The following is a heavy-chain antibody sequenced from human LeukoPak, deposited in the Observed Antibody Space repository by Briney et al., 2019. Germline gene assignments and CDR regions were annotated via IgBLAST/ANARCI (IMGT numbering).Heavy chain of an antibody. CDR1: GYTFTGYY. D-gene: IGHD3-22*01. CDR3: ARPRRSSGYLFDY. V-gene: IGHV1-2*02. CDR2: INPNSGGT. Sequence: ASVKVSCKASGYTFTGYYMHWVRQAPGQGLEWMGWINPNSGGTNYAQKFQGRVTMTRDTSISTAYMELSRLRSDDTVVYYCARPRRSSGYLFDYRGQGTLVTVSS. J-gene: IGHJ4*02.